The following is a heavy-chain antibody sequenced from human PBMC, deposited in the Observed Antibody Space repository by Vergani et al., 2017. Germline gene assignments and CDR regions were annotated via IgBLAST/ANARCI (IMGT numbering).Heavy chain of an antibody. CDR2: IIPIFGTA. CDR1: GGTFSSYA. D-gene: IGHD3-10*01. Sequence: QVQLVQSGAEVKKPGSSVKVSCKASGGTFSSYAISWVRQAPGQGLEWMGGIIPIFGTANYAQKFQGRVTITADESTSTAYMGLSSLRAEDTAVYYCAGFAEAGGSGAFDIWGQGTMVTVSS. V-gene: IGHV1-69*01. J-gene: IGHJ3*02. CDR3: AGFAEAGGSGAFDI.